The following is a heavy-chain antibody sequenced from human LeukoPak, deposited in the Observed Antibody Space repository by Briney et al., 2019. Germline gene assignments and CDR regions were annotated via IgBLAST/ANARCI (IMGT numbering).Heavy chain of an antibody. Sequence: SETLSLTCTVSGGSISSYYWSWIRQPPGKGLEWIGYIYHSGSTDYNPSLKSRVTISVDTSKSQFSLKLTSVTAADTAVYYCATLTTVVTAYYFDHWGQGALVTVSS. CDR1: GGSISSYY. CDR3: ATLTTVVTAYYFDH. CDR2: IYHSGST. J-gene: IGHJ4*02. D-gene: IGHD4-23*01. V-gene: IGHV4-4*09.